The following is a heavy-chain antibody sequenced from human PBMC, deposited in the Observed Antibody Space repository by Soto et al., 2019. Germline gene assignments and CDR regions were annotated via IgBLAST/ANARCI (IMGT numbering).Heavy chain of an antibody. Sequence: ASVKVSCKASGYTFTSYYMHWVRQAPGQGLEWMGIINPSGGSTSYAQKFQGRVTMTRDTSTSTAYMELSSLRSEDTAVYYCATDQVSNWFDPWGQGTLVTVSS. J-gene: IGHJ5*02. CDR3: ATDQVSNWFDP. CDR1: GYTFTSYY. CDR2: INPSGGST. V-gene: IGHV1-46*01.